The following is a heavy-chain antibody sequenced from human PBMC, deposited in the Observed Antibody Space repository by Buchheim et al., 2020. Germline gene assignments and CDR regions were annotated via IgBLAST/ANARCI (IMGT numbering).Heavy chain of an antibody. CDR1: GVSISSNNW. D-gene: IGHD2-15*01. J-gene: IGHJ4*02. CDR3: AGAPPGYSCYFDY. Sequence: QVQLQESGPGLVKPSGTLSLTCAVSGVSISSNNWWSWFRQPPGKGLEWIGEIYHVGSSNYNPSLKSRATISVDKSKNQFSLKLSSVTAADTAIYYCAGAPPGYSCYFDYWGQG. CDR2: IYHVGSS. V-gene: IGHV4-4*02.